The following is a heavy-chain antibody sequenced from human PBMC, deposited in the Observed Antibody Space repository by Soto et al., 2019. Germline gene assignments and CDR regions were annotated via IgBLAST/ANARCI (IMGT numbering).Heavy chain of an antibody. Sequence: GGSLRLSCVASGFTFNNYAMNWVRQAPGKGLEYVSIIGSNAGSTLYANSVKGRFTISRDNSKNMLYLQMGSLRAEDMGVYYCARSGYSYGSDYWGQGTLVTVSS. CDR2: IGSNAGST. CDR3: ARSGYSYGSDY. D-gene: IGHD5-18*01. J-gene: IGHJ4*02. CDR1: GFTFNNYA. V-gene: IGHV3-64*01.